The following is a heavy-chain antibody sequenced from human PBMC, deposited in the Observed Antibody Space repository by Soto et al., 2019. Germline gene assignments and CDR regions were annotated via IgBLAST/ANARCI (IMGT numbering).Heavy chain of an antibody. J-gene: IGHJ6*02. D-gene: IGHD3-3*01. V-gene: IGHV1-2*04. CDR3: ATERYDFWSGYDYYYGMDV. CDR1: GYTFTGYY. Sequence: ASVKVSCKASGYTFTGYYMHWVRQAPGQGLEWMGWINPNSGGTNYAQKFQGWVTMTRDTSISTAYMELSRLRSDDTAVYYCATERYDFWSGYDYYYGMDVWGQGTTVT. CDR2: INPNSGGT.